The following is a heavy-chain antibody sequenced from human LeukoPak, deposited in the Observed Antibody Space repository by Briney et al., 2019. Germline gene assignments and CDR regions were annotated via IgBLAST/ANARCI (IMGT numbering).Heavy chain of an antibody. CDR2: ISSSGRNI. V-gene: IGHV3-11*04. D-gene: IGHD1-26*01. CDR1: GFTFSDYY. J-gene: IGHJ4*02. CDR3: ARDRLRGYGGVDY. Sequence: GGSLRLSCAASGFTFSDYYMSWVRQAPGKGLEWVSYISSSGRNIYYADSVKGRFTISRDNAKNSLYLQINSLRAEDTAVYYCARDRLRGYGGVDYWGQGTLVTVSS.